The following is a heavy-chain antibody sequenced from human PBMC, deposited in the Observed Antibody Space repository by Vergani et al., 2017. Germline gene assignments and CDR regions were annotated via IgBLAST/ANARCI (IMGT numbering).Heavy chain of an antibody. Sequence: EVQLLESGGGLVQPGGSLRLSCAASGFTFSSFAMSWVRQAPGKGLEWVSAISGSGGSTYYADSVKGRFTISRDNSKNTLYLQMNSLRAEDTAVYYCAKDSIEGNSNYYWGQGTLVTVSS. CDR2: ISGSGGST. J-gene: IGHJ4*02. V-gene: IGHV3-23*01. D-gene: IGHD4-11*01. CDR1: GFTFSSFA. CDR3: AKDSIEGNSNYY.